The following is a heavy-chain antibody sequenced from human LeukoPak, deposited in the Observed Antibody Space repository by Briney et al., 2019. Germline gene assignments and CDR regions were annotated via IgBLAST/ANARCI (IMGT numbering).Heavy chain of an antibody. CDR2: ISSDGSAI. CDR3: ARGSIVGAWYFDY. V-gene: IGHV3-74*01. D-gene: IGHD1-26*01. J-gene: IGHJ4*02. Sequence: RISSDGSAIFYADSVKGRFTISRDNSKTTLYLQMISLRAEDTALYYCARGSIVGAWYFDYWGQGSLVTVSS.